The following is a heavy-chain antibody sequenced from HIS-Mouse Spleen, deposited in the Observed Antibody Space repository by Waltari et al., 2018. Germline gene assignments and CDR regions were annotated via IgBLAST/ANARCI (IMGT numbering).Heavy chain of an antibody. D-gene: IGHD1-26*01. J-gene: IGHJ3*02. Sequence: QVQLQESGPGLVKPSETLSLTCTVSGGSISSYYWSWIRQPAGKGLEWIGRIYTSGSTNYNPSLKSRVTMSVDTSKNQFSLKLSSVTAADTAVYYCAREGYSGSYYAFDIWGQGTMVTVSS. CDR3: AREGYSGSYYAFDI. CDR2: IYTSGST. V-gene: IGHV4-4*07. CDR1: GGSISSYY.